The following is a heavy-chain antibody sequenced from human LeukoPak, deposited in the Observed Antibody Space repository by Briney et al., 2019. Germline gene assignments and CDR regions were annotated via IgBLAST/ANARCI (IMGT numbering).Heavy chain of an antibody. CDR3: ARVRGYCSSTSCYPDTNFDY. CDR1: GYTFTGYY. Sequence: ASVKVSCKASGYTFTGYYMHWVRQAPGQGLEWMGWINPNSGGTNYAQKFQGRVTMTRDTSISTAYMELSRLRSDDTAVYYCARVRGYCSSTSCYPDTNFDYWGQGTLVTVSS. V-gene: IGHV1-2*02. CDR2: INPNSGGT. J-gene: IGHJ4*02. D-gene: IGHD2-2*01.